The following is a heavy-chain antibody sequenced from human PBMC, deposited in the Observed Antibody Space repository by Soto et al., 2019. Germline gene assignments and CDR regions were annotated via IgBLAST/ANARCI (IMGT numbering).Heavy chain of an antibody. D-gene: IGHD1-26*01. J-gene: IGHJ4*02. CDR2: IYTGGST. CDR3: ARLVAATSYHFDY. V-gene: IGHV3-53*01. Sequence: EVQLVESGGALIQPGGSLRLSCAASGFTVSSNYMSWVRQAPGKGLEWVSVIYTGGSTYYAASVKGRFTISRDNSKNTVYLQMNSLRAGDTALYYCARLVAATSYHFDYWGQGTLVTVSS. CDR1: GFTVSSNY.